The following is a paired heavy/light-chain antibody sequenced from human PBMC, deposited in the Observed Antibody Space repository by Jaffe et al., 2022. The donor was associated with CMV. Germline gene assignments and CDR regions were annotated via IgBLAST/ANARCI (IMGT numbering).Light chain of an antibody. CDR2: VVS. CDR3: QQYYNTPYT. CDR1: QGLSNS. V-gene: IGKV1-NL1*01. J-gene: IGKJ2*01. Sequence: DIQMTQSPSSLSASVGDRVTITCRASQGLSNSLAWYQQKPGKAPKLLLFVVSRLQSGVPSRFSGNGSGTDYTLTISSLQPEDFTSYFCQQYYNTPYTFGQGTRLEI.
Heavy chain of an antibody. D-gene: IGHD3-16*01. V-gene: IGHV4-39*01. CDR2: MYNSGNT. CDR3: ARHAYSSHAFDL. J-gene: IGHJ3*01. Sequence: QVQLQESGPGLVKPSETLSLTCTVPGGSMSSRTYYWGWIRQPPGKGLEWIGTMYNSGNTYYNPSLKGRVTISVDTSRNQFSLRLSSVAAADTAVYYCARHAYSSHAFDLWGQGTRVTVSS. CDR1: GGSMSSRTYY.